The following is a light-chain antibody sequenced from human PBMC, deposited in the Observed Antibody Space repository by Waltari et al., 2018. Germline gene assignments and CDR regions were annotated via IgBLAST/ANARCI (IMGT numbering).Light chain of an antibody. CDR2: DVS. Sequence: QSALTQPASVSGSPGQSITISCTGTSSDVGFYNYVSWYQQHPGKAPKLIIYDVSERPSGVSDRFSGSKSGNTASLTISGLQAEDEADDYCNSYTGSSSWVFGGGTKLTIL. V-gene: IGLV2-14*01. J-gene: IGLJ3*02. CDR1: SSDVGFYNY. CDR3: NSYTGSSSWV.